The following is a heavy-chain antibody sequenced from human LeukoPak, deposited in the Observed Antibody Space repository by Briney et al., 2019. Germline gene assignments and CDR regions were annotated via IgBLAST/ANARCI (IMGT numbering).Heavy chain of an antibody. Sequence: GGSLRLSCAASGFTFSSYAMSWVRQAPGKRLEWVSGILDSGYSTYYANSVKGRFTISRDNSNNTLYLQMNSLRAEDTAVYYCAKLGGHPLHNYYVGVWGKRTTVAVSS. J-gene: IGHJ6*03. CDR1: GFTFSSYA. CDR2: ILDSGYST. D-gene: IGHD3-16*01. V-gene: IGHV3-23*01. CDR3: AKLGGHPLHNYYVGV.